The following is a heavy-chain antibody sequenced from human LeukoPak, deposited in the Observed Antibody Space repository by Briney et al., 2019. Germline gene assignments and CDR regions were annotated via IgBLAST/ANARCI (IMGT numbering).Heavy chain of an antibody. V-gene: IGHV3-53*01. CDR1: GFTVSSNY. CDR2: IYSGGST. D-gene: IGHD3-10*01. J-gene: IGHJ4*02. Sequence: GGSLRLSCAASGFTVSSNYMSWVRQAPGKGLEWVSVIYSGGSTYYADSVKGRFTISRDNSRSTLYIQMNSLRAEDTAVYYCARAKPKNMVRGLIMRRESRYYFDYWGQGTLVTVSS. CDR3: ARAKPKNMVRGLIMRRESRYYFDY.